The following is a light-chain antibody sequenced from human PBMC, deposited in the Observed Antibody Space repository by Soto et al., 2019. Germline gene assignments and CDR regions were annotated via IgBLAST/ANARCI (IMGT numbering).Light chain of an antibody. J-gene: IGLJ3*02. Sequence: QSALTQPASVSGSPGQSITISCTGTSSDVGSYNLVSWYQQHPGKAPKLMIYEGSKRPSGVSNRFSGSKSGNTASLTISELQAEDEADYYCCSYVGGSTWVFGGGTKVTVL. V-gene: IGLV2-23*01. CDR3: CSYVGGSTWV. CDR1: SSDVGSYNL. CDR2: EGS.